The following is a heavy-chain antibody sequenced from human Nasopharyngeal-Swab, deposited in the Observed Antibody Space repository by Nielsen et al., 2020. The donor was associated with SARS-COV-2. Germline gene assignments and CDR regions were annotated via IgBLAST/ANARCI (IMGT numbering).Heavy chain of an antibody. CDR1: GGSFSGYY. V-gene: IGHV4-34*01. J-gene: IGHJ4*02. CDR3: ARLGRRYSSGWATVDY. D-gene: IGHD6-19*01. CDR2: INHSGST. Sequence: SETLSLTCAVYGGSFSGYYWSWIRQPPGKGLEWIGEINHSGSTNYNPSLKSRVTISVDTSKNQFSLKVKSVTAADTAVYYCARLGRRYSSGWATVDYWGQGTLVTVSS.